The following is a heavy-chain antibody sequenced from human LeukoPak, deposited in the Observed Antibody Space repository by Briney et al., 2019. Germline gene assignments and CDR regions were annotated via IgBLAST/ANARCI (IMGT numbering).Heavy chain of an antibody. V-gene: IGHV1-18*01. D-gene: IGHD4-17*01. CDR2: ISANNGVT. CDR1: GYTFSIFG. J-gene: IGHJ4*02. Sequence: ASVKVSCKASGYTFSIFGVTWVRLAPGQGLEWMGRISANNGVTNYAHKFQGRVTLTTDTSTNTAYMELSSLRSDDPAGYYCARCGAAVTTHIDLWGQGTLVTVSS. CDR3: ARCGAAVTTHIDL.